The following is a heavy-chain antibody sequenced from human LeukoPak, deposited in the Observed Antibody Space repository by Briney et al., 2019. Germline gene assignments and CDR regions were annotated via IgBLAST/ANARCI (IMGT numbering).Heavy chain of an antibody. V-gene: IGHV1-69*05. D-gene: IGHD2-8*01. CDR3: ARDSGANEYCTNGVSRSLNYYYYMDV. Sequence: SSVKVCCKVFGGTFRFYAISWVRRATGQGIEWMGGITPIFGTAISAQKFQGRVTITTDDSTSTAYISLSRLRSEDTAVYCSARDSGANEYCTNGVSRSLNYYYYMDVWGKGTTVTVSS. CDR1: GGTFRFYA. CDR2: ITPIFGTA. J-gene: IGHJ6*03.